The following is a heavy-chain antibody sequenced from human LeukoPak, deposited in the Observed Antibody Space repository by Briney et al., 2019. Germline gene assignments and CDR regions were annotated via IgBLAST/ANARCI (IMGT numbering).Heavy chain of an antibody. V-gene: IGHV3-23*01. D-gene: IGHD2-15*01. CDR3: AKDTNVQLGYCSYY. Sequence: GGSLRLSCVASRFTFSSYAMSWLRQARGKGLEWVSGISGSGGTKFYADSVKGRFTISRDNHKNTLYLQMNGLRAEDTAEYCCAKDTNVQLGYCSYYWGQGTLVTVSS. J-gene: IGHJ4*02. CDR2: ISGSGGTK. CDR1: RFTFSSYA.